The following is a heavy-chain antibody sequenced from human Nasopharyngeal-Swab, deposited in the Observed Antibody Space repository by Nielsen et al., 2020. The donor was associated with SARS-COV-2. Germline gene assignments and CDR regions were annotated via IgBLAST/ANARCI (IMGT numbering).Heavy chain of an antibody. D-gene: IGHD3-16*01. CDR3: ARHSDVMGSVY. J-gene: IGHJ4*02. V-gene: IGHV5-10-1*01. CDR2: IAPSDSTT. Sequence: KVSCKGSGYTFTGYWINWARQMPGRGLEWMGRIAPSDSTTAYNPSFQGHVTISVDKSISTAFLQWNSLKASDSAMYYCARHSDVMGSVYWGQGTPVTVTS. CDR1: GYTFTGYW.